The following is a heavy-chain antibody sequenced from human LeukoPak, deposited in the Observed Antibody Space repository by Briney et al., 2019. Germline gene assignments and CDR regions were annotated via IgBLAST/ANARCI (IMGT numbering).Heavy chain of an antibody. D-gene: IGHD5-12*01. CDR3: ARYLGYNGYGEAFDF. V-gene: IGHV1-2*02. CDR2: INPNSGGT. Sequence: ASVKVSCKASAYTFTGYYMHWVRQAPGQGLEWMGWINPNSGGTNYAQKFQGRVTMTRDTSTSTVYMELSSLRSEDTAVYYCARYLGYNGYGEAFDFWGQGTMVTVSS. J-gene: IGHJ3*01. CDR1: AYTFTGYY.